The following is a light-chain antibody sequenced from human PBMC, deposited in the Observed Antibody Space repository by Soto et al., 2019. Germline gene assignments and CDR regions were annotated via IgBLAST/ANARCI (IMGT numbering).Light chain of an antibody. Sequence: DIQLTQSPSFLSASVGDRVTITCRASQDISDYLAWYQQRKGKAPKILIYAASTLQSGVPSRFRGSGSGTEFTLTISRLQPEDFATYSCQQLNSSPLTFGGGTKVDIK. CDR2: AAS. V-gene: IGKV1-9*01. J-gene: IGKJ4*01. CDR3: QQLNSSPLT. CDR1: QDISDY.